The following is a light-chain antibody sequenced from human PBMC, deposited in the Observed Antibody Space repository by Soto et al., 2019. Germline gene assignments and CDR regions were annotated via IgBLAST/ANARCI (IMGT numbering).Light chain of an antibody. CDR3: CSYAGSSTYVV. CDR2: EGS. CDR1: SSDVGSYNL. Sequence: QLVLTQPASVSGSPGQSITISCTGTSSDVGSYNLVSWYQQHPGKAPKLMIYEGSKRPSGVSNRFSGSKSGNTASLTISGLRAEDEADYYCCSYAGSSTYVVFGGGTKVTVL. J-gene: IGLJ2*01. V-gene: IGLV2-23*01.